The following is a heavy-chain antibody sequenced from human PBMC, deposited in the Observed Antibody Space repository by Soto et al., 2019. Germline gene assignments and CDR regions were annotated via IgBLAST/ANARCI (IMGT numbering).Heavy chain of an antibody. CDR1: GFTFSSYW. J-gene: IGHJ4*02. CDR3: ARGRENSFGFFDY. D-gene: IGHD5-18*01. CDR2: INNDGSTA. Sequence: GGSLRLSCAASGFTFSSYWMHWVRQVPGKGLVWVARINNDGSTATYADSVDGRFTISRDNAKNTLYLQMYSLRVEDTAVYYCARGRENSFGFFDYWGQGTLVTVSS. V-gene: IGHV3-74*01.